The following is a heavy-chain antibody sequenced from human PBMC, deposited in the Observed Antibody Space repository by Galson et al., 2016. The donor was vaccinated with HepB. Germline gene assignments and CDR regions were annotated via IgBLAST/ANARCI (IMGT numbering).Heavy chain of an antibody. CDR1: GYTLPELS. Sequence: SVKVSCKVSGYTLPELSMHWVRQAPGKGLEWMAGFDPDEGEIIYAQKFQGRVTMTEDASPGTAYMELSSLRSEDTAYYYCATLRGTETNFFLPTEGADWGQGPLDTCAS. CDR3: ATLRGTETNFFLPTEGAD. D-gene: IGHD2/OR15-2a*01. J-gene: IGHJ4*02. CDR2: FDPDEGEI. V-gene: IGHV1-24*01.